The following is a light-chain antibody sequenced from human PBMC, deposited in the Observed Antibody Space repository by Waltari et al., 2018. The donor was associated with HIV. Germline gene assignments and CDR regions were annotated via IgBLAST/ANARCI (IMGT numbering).Light chain of an antibody. V-gene: IGLV3-1*01. Sequence: SYELTQPPSVSVSPGQTASITCSGDKLGDKYACWYQQKPGQSPVLVIDQDSKRPSGIPERLSGSNSGNTATLTISGTQAMDEADYYCQAWDSSTAVFGGGTKLTVL. J-gene: IGLJ2*01. CDR3: QAWDSSTAV. CDR2: QDS. CDR1: KLGDKY.